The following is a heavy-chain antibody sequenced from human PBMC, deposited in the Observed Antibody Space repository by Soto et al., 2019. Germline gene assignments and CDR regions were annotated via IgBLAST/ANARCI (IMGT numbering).Heavy chain of an antibody. J-gene: IGHJ4*02. CDR2: IYPGDSDT. Sequence: GESLKISCKGSGYSFTSDWIGWVRQMPVKGLEWMGIIYPGDSDTRYSPSFQGQVTISADKSISTAYLQWSSLKASDTAMYYCARKYSSSFEEPFADYWGQGTLVTVSS. CDR1: GYSFTSDW. CDR3: ARKYSSSFEEPFADY. V-gene: IGHV5-51*01. D-gene: IGHD6-6*01.